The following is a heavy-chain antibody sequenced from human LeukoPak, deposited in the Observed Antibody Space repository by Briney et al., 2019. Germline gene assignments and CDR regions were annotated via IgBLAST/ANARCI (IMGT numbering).Heavy chain of an antibody. J-gene: IGHJ4*02. CDR2: ISSDGSIK. CDR3: AKMDSSGSYFDY. Sequence: GGSLRLSCTASKFTFSHYGMQWVRQAPGKGLEWVAVISSDGSIKVYADSVKGRFTLSRDNSKNTLYVQMNSLRAEDTAVYYCAKMDSSGSYFDYWGQGTLVTVSS. V-gene: IGHV3-30*18. CDR1: KFTFSHYG. D-gene: IGHD1-26*01.